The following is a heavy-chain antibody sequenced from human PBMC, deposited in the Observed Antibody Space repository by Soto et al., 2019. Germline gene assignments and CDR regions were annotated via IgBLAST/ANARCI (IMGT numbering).Heavy chain of an antibody. CDR1: GFTFSSYA. V-gene: IGHV3-30-3*01. Sequence: QVQQVDSGGGVVQPGRSLRLSCAASGFTFSSYAMHLVRQAPGKGLEWVAVISYDGSNKYYADSVKGRFTISRDNSKNTLYLQMNSLRAEDTAVYYCASLYDILTDYDYYCLDVWGQGTTVTVS. CDR3: ASLYDILTDYDYYCLDV. J-gene: IGHJ6*02. D-gene: IGHD3-9*01. CDR2: ISYDGSNK.